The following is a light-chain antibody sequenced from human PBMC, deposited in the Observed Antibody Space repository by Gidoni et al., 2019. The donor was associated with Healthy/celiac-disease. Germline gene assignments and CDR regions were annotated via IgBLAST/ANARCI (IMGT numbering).Light chain of an antibody. V-gene: IGKV1-9*01. CDR1: QGISSY. Sequence: IQLTPSPSSLSASVGDRVTITCRASQGISSYLAWYQQKPGKAPKLLIYAASTLQSGVPSRFSGSGSGTDFTLTISSLQPEDFATYYCQQLNSYLGTTFGQXTRLEIK. J-gene: IGKJ5*01. CDR2: AAS. CDR3: QQLNSYLGTT.